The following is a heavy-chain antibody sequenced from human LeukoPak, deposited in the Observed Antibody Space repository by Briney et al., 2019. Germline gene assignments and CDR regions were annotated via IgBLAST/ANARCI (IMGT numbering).Heavy chain of an antibody. CDR1: GGSISRFY. J-gene: IGHJ4*02. CDR3: ARENIVSTRDFDC. CDR2: FYTSGST. V-gene: IGHV4-4*07. D-gene: IGHD5/OR15-5a*01. Sequence: SETLSLTCAVSGGSISRFYWSWIRQPAGKGLEWIGRFYTSGSTNYNPSLESRVTMPVDTSKNQFSLNLNSVTAADTAVYYCARENIVSTRDFDCWGQGTLVTVSS.